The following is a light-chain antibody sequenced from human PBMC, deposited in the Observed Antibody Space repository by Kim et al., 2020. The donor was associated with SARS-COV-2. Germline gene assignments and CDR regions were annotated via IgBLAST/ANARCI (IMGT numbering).Light chain of an antibody. CDR2: DAS. V-gene: IGKV3-15*01. J-gene: IGKJ1*01. CDR3: QHYYNWPAT. CDR1: QSISSN. Sequence: EIVMTQSPATLSASPGERAALSCRASQSISSNFAWYQQKLGQAPRLLIYDASTRATDIPARFSGSGSGTEFTLTISSLQSEDFAVYYCQHYYNWPATFGQGTKVDIK.